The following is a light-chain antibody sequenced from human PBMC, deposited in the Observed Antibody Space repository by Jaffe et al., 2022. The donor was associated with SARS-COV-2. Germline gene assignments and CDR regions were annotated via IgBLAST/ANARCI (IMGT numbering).Light chain of an antibody. CDR1: QDISNY. CDR2: DAS. J-gene: IGKJ2*01. Sequence: DIRMTQSPSSLSASVGDRVTITCQANQDISNYLNWYQQKPGKAPKLLIYDASKLETGVPSRFSGSGSGTDFSFTISSLQPEDIATYYCQQFESLPYTFGQGTKLEIK. CDR3: QQFESLPYT. V-gene: IGKV1-33*01.